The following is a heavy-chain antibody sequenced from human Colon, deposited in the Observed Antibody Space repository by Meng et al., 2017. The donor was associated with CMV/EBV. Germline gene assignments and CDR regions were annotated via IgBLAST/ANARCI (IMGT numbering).Heavy chain of an antibody. CDR1: GFPFNKNT. V-gene: IGHV3-21*04. Sequence: GGSLRLSCAASGFPFNKNTMNWVRRAPGKGLEWVSSISSSSSYIYHADSVKGRFTISRDNAKNSLYLQMNSLRAEDTALYHCARGGRWEWSLWGYYGMDVWGQGTTVTVSS. CDR2: ISSSSSYI. D-gene: IGHD3-3*01. J-gene: IGHJ6*02. CDR3: ARGGRWEWSLWGYYGMDV.